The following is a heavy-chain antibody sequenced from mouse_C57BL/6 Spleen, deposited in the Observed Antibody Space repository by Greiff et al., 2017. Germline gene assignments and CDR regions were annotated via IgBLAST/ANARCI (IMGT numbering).Heavy chain of an antibody. V-gene: IGHV1-26*01. Sequence: LVEPGASVKISCKASGYTFTDYYMNWVKQSHGKSLEWIGDINPNNGGTSYNQKFKGKATLTVDKSSSTAYMELRSLTSEDSAVYYCARDGRGYWGQGTTLTVSS. CDR2: INPNNGGT. J-gene: IGHJ2*01. CDR3: ARDGRGY. CDR1: GYTFTDYY.